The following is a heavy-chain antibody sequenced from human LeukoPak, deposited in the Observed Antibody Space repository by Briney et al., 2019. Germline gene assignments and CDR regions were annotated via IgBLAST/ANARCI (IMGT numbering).Heavy chain of an antibody. CDR1: GFTFSSYA. CDR2: ISYDGSNK. V-gene: IGHV3-30-3*01. Sequence: GGSLRLSCAASGFTFSSYAMHWVRQAPGKGLGWVAVISYDGSNKYYADSVKGRFTISRDNSKNTLYLQMNSLRAEDTAVYYCARDRPFPVLRFLEWLPRSGAFDIWGQGTMVTVSS. CDR3: ARDRPFPVLRFLEWLPRSGAFDI. J-gene: IGHJ3*02. D-gene: IGHD3-3*01.